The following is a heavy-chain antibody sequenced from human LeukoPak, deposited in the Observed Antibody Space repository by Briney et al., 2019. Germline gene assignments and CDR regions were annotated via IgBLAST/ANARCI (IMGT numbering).Heavy chain of an antibody. CDR2: ISPDGSVI. CDR1: GFTFSDKW. CDR3: ARGGYGSGSYYLNCDIDY. Sequence: GGSLRLSCEASGFTFSDKWMHWVRQTPGKGLMWVSRISPDGSVINYADSVSGRFTISRDNAKNTLYLQMNSLRAEDTAVYYCARGGYGSGSYYLNCDIDYWGQGTLVTVSS. V-gene: IGHV3-74*01. J-gene: IGHJ4*02. D-gene: IGHD3-10*01.